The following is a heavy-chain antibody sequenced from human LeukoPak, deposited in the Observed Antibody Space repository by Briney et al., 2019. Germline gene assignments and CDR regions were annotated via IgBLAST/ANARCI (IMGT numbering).Heavy chain of an antibody. V-gene: IGHV1-8*01. CDR1: QYTFTPYV. CDR3: ARATVTTDP. Sequence: GPVEASCNAFQYTFTPYVTIRVRRATGQGLEWMGWMNTNSGNTGYAQKFQGRVTMTRNTSISKAYMELSSLRSEDTAVYYCARATVTTDPWGQGTLVTVSS. CDR2: MNTNSGNT. D-gene: IGHD4-17*01. J-gene: IGHJ5*02.